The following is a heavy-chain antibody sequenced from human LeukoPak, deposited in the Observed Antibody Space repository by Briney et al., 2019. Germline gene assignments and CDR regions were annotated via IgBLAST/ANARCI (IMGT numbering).Heavy chain of an antibody. V-gene: IGHV4-38-2*02. CDR1: GYSISDGCY. Sequence: SETLSLTCTVSGYSISDGCYWGWIRQPPGRGLERIGSIYHSGSTYYNPSLTSLVTMSVDTSKNQFSLKLSSVTAADTAVYYCARVGMTSIADAFDIWGQGTMVSVSS. CDR3: ARVGMTSIADAFDI. J-gene: IGHJ3*02. D-gene: IGHD2-21*02. CDR2: IYHSGST.